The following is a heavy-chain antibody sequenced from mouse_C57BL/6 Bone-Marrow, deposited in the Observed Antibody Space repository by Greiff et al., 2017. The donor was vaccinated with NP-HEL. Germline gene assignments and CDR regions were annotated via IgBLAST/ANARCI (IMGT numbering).Heavy chain of an antibody. D-gene: IGHD1-1*01. CDR2: ISNLAYSI. CDR1: GFTFSDYG. Sequence: EVQLVESGGGLVQPGGSLKLSCAASGFTFSDYGMAWVRQAPRKGPEWVAFISNLAYSIYYADTVTGRFTISRENAKNTLYLEMSSLRSEDTAMYYCARSSALYWSFDVWGTGTTVTVSS. V-gene: IGHV5-15*01. CDR3: ARSSALYWSFDV. J-gene: IGHJ1*03.